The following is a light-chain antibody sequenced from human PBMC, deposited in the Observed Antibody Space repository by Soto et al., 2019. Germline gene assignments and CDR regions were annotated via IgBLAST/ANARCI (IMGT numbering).Light chain of an antibody. CDR3: QPRSNWPRRT. J-gene: IGKJ4*01. CDR2: DAS. CDR1: QSVSSY. V-gene: IGKV3-11*01. Sequence: EIVLTQSPATLSLSPGERATLSCRASQSVSSYLAWYQQKPGQAPRLLIYDASNRATGIPARFSGSGSWTDFTLTISSLEPEDVAVYYCQPRSNWPRRTFGGGTKVEIK.